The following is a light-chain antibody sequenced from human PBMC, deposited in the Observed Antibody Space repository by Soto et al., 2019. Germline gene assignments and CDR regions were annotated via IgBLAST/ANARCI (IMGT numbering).Light chain of an antibody. V-gene: IGKV1-16*02. CDR2: GAS. Sequence: DIQMTQTPSSLSASVGDRVTITCRASQGVRNYLAWFQQKPGEAPKPLIYGASSLQSGVPSKFSGSGSGTDFTLTISSLQPEDFATYYCQQYNTYPLTFGGGTKVEIK. CDR3: QQYNTYPLT. CDR1: QGVRNY. J-gene: IGKJ4*01.